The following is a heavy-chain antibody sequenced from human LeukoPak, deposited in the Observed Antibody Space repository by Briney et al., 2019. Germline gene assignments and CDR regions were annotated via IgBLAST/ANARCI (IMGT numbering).Heavy chain of an antibody. CDR3: AREIDVGYSYGSLGAFDI. D-gene: IGHD5-18*01. J-gene: IGHJ3*02. Sequence: GGSLRLSCAASGFTFSSYSMNWVRQAPGKGLEWVANIKQDGSEKYYVDSVKGRFTISRDNAKNSLYLQMNSLRAEDTAVYYCAREIDVGYSYGSLGAFDIWGQGTMVTVSS. V-gene: IGHV3-7*01. CDR2: IKQDGSEK. CDR1: GFTFSSYS.